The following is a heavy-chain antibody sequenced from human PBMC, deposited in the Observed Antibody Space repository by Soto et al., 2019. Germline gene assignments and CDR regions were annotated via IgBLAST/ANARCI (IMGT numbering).Heavy chain of an antibody. J-gene: IGHJ4*02. CDR1: GYTFTSYG. CDR3: ARDLSIYYGSGSYFDY. CDR2: ISAYNGNT. Sequence: ASVKVSCKASGYTFTSYGISWVRQATGQGLEWMGWISAYNGNTNYAQKLQGRVTMTTDTSTSTAYMELRSLRSDDTAVYYCARDLSIYYGSGSYFDYWGQGTLVTVSS. V-gene: IGHV1-18*01. D-gene: IGHD3-10*01.